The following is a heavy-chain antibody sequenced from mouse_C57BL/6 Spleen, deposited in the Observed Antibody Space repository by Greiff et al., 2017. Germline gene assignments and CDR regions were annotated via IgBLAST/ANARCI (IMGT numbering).Heavy chain of an antibody. V-gene: IGHV1-15*01. J-gene: IGHJ3*01. CDR3: TRCTTGVAKGFAY. CDR2: IDPETGGT. D-gene: IGHD1-1*01. CDR1: GYTFTDYE. Sequence: VQLQQSGAELVRPGASVTLSCKASGYTFTDYEMHWVKQTPVHGLEWIGAIDPETGGTAYKQKFKGKAILTADKSSSTTYMELRSLTSEDSAVYYCTRCTTGVAKGFAYWGQGTLVTVSA.